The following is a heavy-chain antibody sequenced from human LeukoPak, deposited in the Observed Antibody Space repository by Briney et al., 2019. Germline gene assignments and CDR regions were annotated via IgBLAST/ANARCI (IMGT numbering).Heavy chain of an antibody. V-gene: IGHV4-31*03. D-gene: IGHD2-2*01. Sequence: SETLSLTCTVSGGSISSGGYYWSWIRQHPGKGLEWIGYIYYSGSTYYNPSLKSRVTISVDTSKNQFSLKLSSVTAADTAVYYCARDGPHPCTSCYDYWGQGTLVTVSS. CDR1: GGSISSGGYY. CDR2: IYYSGST. CDR3: ARDGPHPCTSCYDY. J-gene: IGHJ4*02.